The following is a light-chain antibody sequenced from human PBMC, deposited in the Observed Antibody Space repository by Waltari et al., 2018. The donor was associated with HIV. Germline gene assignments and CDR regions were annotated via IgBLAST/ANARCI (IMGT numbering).Light chain of an antibody. Sequence: DIVLTQSPATLPLSPGERATLSCRASQSVSSYLAWYQQKPGQAPRLLIYDASNRATGIPARFSGSGSGTDFTLTISSLEPEDFAVYYCQQRSNWPPWTFGQGTKVEIK. CDR1: QSVSSY. CDR3: QQRSNWPPWT. J-gene: IGKJ1*01. CDR2: DAS. V-gene: IGKV3-11*01.